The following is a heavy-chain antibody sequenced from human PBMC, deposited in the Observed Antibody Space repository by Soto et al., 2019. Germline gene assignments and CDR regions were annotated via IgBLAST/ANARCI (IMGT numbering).Heavy chain of an antibody. CDR3: TRGKTYCSGGSCYEQFDY. J-gene: IGHJ4*02. V-gene: IGHV4-59*12. CDR1: GGSISSYY. D-gene: IGHD2-15*01. CDR2: IYYSGST. Sequence: SETLSLTCTVSGGSISSYYWSWIRQPPGKGLEWIGYIYYSGSTNYNPSLKSRVTISVDTSKNQFSLKLSSVTAADTAVYYCTRGKTYCSGGSCYEQFDYWGQGALVTVSS.